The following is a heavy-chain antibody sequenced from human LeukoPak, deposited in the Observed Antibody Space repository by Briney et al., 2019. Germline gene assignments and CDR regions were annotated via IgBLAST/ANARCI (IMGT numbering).Heavy chain of an antibody. CDR3: ARFRGDTAMVTGLDY. D-gene: IGHD5-18*01. J-gene: IGHJ4*02. CDR1: GYTFTGYY. V-gene: IGHV1-2*02. Sequence: ASVKVSCKASGYTFTGYYMHWVRQAPGQGLEWMGWINPNSGGTNYAQKFQGRVTMTRDTSISTAYMELSRLRSDDTAVYYCARFRGDTAMVTGLDYWGQGTLVTVSS. CDR2: INPNSGGT.